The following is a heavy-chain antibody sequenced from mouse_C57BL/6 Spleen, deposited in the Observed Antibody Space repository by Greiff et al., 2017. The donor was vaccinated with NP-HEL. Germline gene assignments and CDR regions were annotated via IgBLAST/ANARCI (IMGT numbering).Heavy chain of an antibody. V-gene: IGHV1-15*01. CDR2: IDPETGGT. D-gene: IGHD1-1*02. Sequence: QVQLQQSGAELVRPGASVTLSCKASGYTFTDYEMHWVKQTPVHGLEWIGAIDPETGGTAYNQKFKGKAILTADKSSSTAYMELRSLTSEDSAVYYCTKGGRDWYFGVWGTGTTVTVSS. J-gene: IGHJ1*03. CDR3: TKGGRDWYFGV. CDR1: GYTFTDYE.